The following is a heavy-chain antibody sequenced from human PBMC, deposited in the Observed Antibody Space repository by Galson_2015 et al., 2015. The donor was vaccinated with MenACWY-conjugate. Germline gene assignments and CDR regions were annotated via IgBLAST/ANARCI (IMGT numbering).Heavy chain of an antibody. CDR2: IDTVLGIA. V-gene: IGHV1-69*10. J-gene: IGHJ5*02. CDR3: ARDIYASGTGWFDP. CDR1: GGTFNNYG. D-gene: IGHD3-10*01. Sequence: SVKVSCKASGGTFNNYGIAWVRQAPGQGFEWMGGIDTVLGIANYAQKFQGRVTIIADASTSTVYVELSSLRSEDTAMYYCARDIYASGTGWFDPWGQGTPVTVSS.